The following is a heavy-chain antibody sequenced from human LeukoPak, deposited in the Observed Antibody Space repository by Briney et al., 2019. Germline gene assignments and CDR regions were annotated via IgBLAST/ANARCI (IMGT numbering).Heavy chain of an antibody. CDR3: ARVANSGYFYYYYYMDV. CDR2: IYYSGST. CDR1: GGSISSYY. J-gene: IGHJ6*03. V-gene: IGHV4-59*01. Sequence: PSETLSLTCSVSGGSISSYYWSWIRQPPGKGLEWIGYIYYSGSTNYNPSLKSRVTISVDTSKNQFSLKLSSVTAADTAVYYCARVANSGYFYYYYYMDVWGKGTTVTISS. D-gene: IGHD5-12*01.